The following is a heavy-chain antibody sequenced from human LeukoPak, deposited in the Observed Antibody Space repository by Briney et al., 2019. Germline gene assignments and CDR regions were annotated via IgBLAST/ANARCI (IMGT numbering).Heavy chain of an antibody. CDR1: GGTFSNYA. V-gene: IGHV1-69*13. CDR3: ASRYYYDSSGLYYYMDV. Sequence: SVKVSCKASGGTFSNYAISWVRQAPGQGLEWMGRIVPIFGTANYAQRFQGRITITADESTSTAYMELSSLRSEDTAVYYCASRYYYDSSGLYYYMDVWGKGTTVTVSS. J-gene: IGHJ6*03. D-gene: IGHD3-22*01. CDR2: IVPIFGTA.